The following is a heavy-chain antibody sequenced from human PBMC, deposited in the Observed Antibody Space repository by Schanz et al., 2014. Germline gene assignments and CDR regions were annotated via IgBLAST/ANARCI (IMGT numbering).Heavy chain of an antibody. J-gene: IGHJ4*02. Sequence: EVQLLESGGGLVQPGGSLRLSCAASGFTFSSYGMHWVRQAPGKGLEWVSYVSRSTPDIYYADSVKGRFTMSRDNAKNSVFLQMNSLRAEDTAVYYCVRDSFFAFDYWGQGTLVTVSS. CDR2: VSRSTPDI. D-gene: IGHD3-3*01. V-gene: IGHV3-48*01. CDR3: VRDSFFAFDY. CDR1: GFTFSSYG.